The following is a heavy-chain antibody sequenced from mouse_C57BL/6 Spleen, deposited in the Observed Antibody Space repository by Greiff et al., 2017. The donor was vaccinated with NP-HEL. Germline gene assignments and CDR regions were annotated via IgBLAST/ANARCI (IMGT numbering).Heavy chain of an antibody. Sequence: QVQLQQPGAELVRPGSSVKLSCKASGYTFTSYWMHWVNQRPIQGLEWIGNIDPSDSETHYNQKFKDKATLTVDKSSSTAYMQLSSLTSEDSAVYYCASGGLVYYYGSSYNVGFDYWGQGTTLTVSS. V-gene: IGHV1-52*01. CDR2: IDPSDSET. J-gene: IGHJ2*01. CDR1: GYTFTSYW. D-gene: IGHD1-1*01. CDR3: ASGGLVYYYGSSYNVGFDY.